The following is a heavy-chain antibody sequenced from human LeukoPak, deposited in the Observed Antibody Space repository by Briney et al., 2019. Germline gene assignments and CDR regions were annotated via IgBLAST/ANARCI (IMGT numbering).Heavy chain of an antibody. Sequence: GRSLRLSCAASGFTFSSYGMHWVRQAPGKGLEWVSSISSSSSYIYYADSVKGRFTISRDNAKNSLYLQMNSLRAEDTAVYYCAKDRSSGWWGFDYWGQGTLVTVSS. J-gene: IGHJ4*02. D-gene: IGHD6-19*01. CDR1: GFTFSSYG. V-gene: IGHV3-21*01. CDR2: ISSSSSYI. CDR3: AKDRSSGWWGFDY.